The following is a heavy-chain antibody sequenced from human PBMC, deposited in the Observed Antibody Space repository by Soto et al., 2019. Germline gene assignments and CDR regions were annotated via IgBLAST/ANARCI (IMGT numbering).Heavy chain of an antibody. CDR1: GFTFSSHA. Sequence: GGSLRLSCAASGFTFSSHAMSWVRQAPGKGLEWVSAISGSGGSTNFAASVKGRFTISRDNSKNTLYLQMNSLRTEDTAVYHRAKGRGIEVSGIVGDYWGQGTLVTV. CDR3: AKGRGIEVSGIVGDY. V-gene: IGHV3-23*01. CDR2: ISGSGGST. J-gene: IGHJ4*02. D-gene: IGHD6-19*01.